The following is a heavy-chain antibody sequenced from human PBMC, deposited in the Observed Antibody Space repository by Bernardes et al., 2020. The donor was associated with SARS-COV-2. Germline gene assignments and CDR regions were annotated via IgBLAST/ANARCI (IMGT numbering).Heavy chain of an antibody. CDR3: AKDIFGWSFDH. CDR2: SGADEHT. D-gene: IGHD3-10*02. V-gene: IGHV3-23*03. Sequence: GGSLRLSCVASGFMFSGNAMAWVRQAPGKGLEWVSGSGADEHTHYADSVKGRFTISRDNSKNSLHLQMTNLRVEDTDVYYCAKDIFGWSFDHWGQGIMVTVAS. CDR1: GFMFSGNA. J-gene: IGHJ5*02.